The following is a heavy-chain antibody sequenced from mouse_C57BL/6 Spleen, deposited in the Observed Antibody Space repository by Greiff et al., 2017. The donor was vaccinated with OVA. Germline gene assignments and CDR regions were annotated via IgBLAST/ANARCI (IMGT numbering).Heavy chain of an antibody. CDR3: AGHCYGSSAWLDY. V-gene: IGHV5-17*01. CDR1: GFTFSDYG. Sequence: EVQLMEPGAGLVKPGASLKLSCAASGFTFSDYGMHWVRQAPEQGLEWVAYISSGSSTIYYAETVKGRFTISRDNATNTPFLQMTSLRSEDTAMYYCAGHCYGSSAWLDYWGQGTLVTVSA. CDR2: ISSGSSTI. D-gene: IGHD1-1*01. J-gene: IGHJ3*01.